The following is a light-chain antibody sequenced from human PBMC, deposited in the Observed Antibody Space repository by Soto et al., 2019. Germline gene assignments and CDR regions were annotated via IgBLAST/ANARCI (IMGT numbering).Light chain of an antibody. V-gene: IGLV2-14*01. CDR2: GVS. J-gene: IGLJ2*01. CDR1: SSDVGGYNY. Sequence: QSALTQPASVSGSPGQSITISCTGTSSDVGGYNYVSWYQQHPGKAPKLMIYGVSNRPSGVSNRFSGSKSGTTASLTISGLEAEEEADYYCSSDTSSSPLFCGVTKLTVL. CDR3: SSDTSSSPL.